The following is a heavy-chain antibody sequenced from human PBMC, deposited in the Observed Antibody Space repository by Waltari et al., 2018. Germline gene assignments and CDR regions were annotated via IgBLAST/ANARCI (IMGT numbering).Heavy chain of an antibody. V-gene: IGHV1-69*12. D-gene: IGHD5-12*01. CDR3: ARERDGYNPLFDY. CDR1: GGTFSSYA. CDR2: IIPIFGTA. Sequence: QVQLVQSGTAVKKPGSSVKVSCKASGGTFSSYAISGVRQAPGQGLEWMGGIIPIFGTANYAQKFQGRVTITADESTSTAYMELSSLRSEDTAVYYCARERDGYNPLFDYWGQGTLVTVSS. J-gene: IGHJ4*02.